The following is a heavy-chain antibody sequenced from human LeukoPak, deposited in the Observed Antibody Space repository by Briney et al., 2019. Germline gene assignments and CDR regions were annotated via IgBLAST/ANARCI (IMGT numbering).Heavy chain of an antibody. CDR1: VYRFTKYD. Sequence: ASLTVSSMASVYRFTKYDINCVRQASEQGRARVWWMNAMSGKTGYTQTSQGRVSMSTNTSIGTAYMELCSLRSEDTAVYYCARGPGCTSSSCPYYFDYWGQGTLVTVSS. V-gene: IGHV1-8*01. CDR3: ARGPGCTSSSCPYYFDY. D-gene: IGHD2-2*01. CDR2: MNAMSGKT. J-gene: IGHJ4*02.